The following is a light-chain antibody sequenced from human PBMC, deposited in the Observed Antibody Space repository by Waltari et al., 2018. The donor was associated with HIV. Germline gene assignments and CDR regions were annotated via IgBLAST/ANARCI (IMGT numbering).Light chain of an antibody. CDR1: ALPKKY. J-gene: IGLJ6*01. CDR3: LSADSSGTNV. CDR2: KDS. Sequence: SYELTQPPSVSVSLGQMARITCSGEALPKKYAYWYQQKPGQFPVLVIYKDSERPSGIPERFSGSSSGPIVTLTIRGVQAEAEADYSCLSADSSGTNVFGSGTKVTVL. V-gene: IGLV3-16*01.